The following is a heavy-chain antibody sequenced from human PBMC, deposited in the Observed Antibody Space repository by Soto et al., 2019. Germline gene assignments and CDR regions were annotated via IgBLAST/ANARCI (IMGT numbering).Heavy chain of an antibody. Sequence: SETLSLTCTVSGGSISSSSYYWGWIRQPPGKGLEWIGSIYYSGSTYYNPSLKSRVTISVDTSKNQFSLKLSSVTAADTAVYYCARKGPHGGYSYGYVDYWGQGTLVTVSS. V-gene: IGHV4-39*01. CDR1: GGSISSSSYY. CDR2: IYYSGST. J-gene: IGHJ4*02. CDR3: ARKGPHGGYSYGYVDY. D-gene: IGHD5-18*01.